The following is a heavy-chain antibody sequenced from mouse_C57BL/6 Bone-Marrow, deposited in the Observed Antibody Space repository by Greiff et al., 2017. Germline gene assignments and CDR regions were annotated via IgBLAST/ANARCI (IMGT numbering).Heavy chain of an antibody. CDR2: IDPENGDT. Sequence: EVQLQQSGAELVRPGASVKLSCTASGFNFKDDYMHWVKQRPEQGLEWIGWIDPENGDTEYASKFQGKATITADTSSNTAYLQLSNLTSEDTAVYYCTTTTVVATDYWGQGTTLTVSS. D-gene: IGHD1-1*01. CDR1: GFNFKDDY. V-gene: IGHV14-4*01. J-gene: IGHJ2*01. CDR3: TTTTVVATDY.